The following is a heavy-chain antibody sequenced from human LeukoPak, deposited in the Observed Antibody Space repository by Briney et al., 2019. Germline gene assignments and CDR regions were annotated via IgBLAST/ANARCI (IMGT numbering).Heavy chain of an antibody. CDR1: GYTFTSYY. J-gene: IGHJ4*02. CDR2: INPGGGST. D-gene: IGHD2-2*01. CDR3: AREGVVVPAALDY. V-gene: IGHV1-46*01. Sequence: ASVKVSCKASGYTFTSYYMHWVRQAPGQGLEWMGIINPGGGSTSYAQKFQGRVTMTRDTSTSTVYTELGSLRSEDTAVYYCAREGVVVPAALDYWGQGTLVTVSS.